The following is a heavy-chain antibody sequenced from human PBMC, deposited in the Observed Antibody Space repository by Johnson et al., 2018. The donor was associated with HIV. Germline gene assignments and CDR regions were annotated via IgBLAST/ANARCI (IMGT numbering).Heavy chain of an antibody. Sequence: VHLVESGGGLVKPGGSLRLSCAASGFTFSNAWMSWVRQAPGKGLEWVGRIKSKTDGGTTDYAAPVKGRFTISRDDSKNTLYLQMNNARVEDTALYYCARASDAFDIWGQGTMVTVSS. V-gene: IGHV3-15*01. CDR1: GFTFSNAW. J-gene: IGHJ3*02. CDR3: ARASDAFDI. CDR2: IKSKTDGGTT.